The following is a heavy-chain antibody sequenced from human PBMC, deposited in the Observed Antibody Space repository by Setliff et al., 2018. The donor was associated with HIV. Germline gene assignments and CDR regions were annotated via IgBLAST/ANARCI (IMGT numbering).Heavy chain of an antibody. CDR3: ASNWRFGELSH. Sequence: LRLSCAASGFTFRRHTIIWVRQAPGKGLEWVSSISSSSSYIYYADSVKGRFTISRDNAKNSLYLQMNSLRAEDTAVYYCASNWRFGELSHWGQGTLVTVSS. CDR2: ISSSSSYI. D-gene: IGHD3-10*01. J-gene: IGHJ4*02. V-gene: IGHV3-21*01. CDR1: GFTFRRHT.